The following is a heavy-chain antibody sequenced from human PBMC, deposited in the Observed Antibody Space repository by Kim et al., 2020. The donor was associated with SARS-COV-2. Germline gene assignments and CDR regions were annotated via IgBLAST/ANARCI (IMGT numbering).Heavy chain of an antibody. V-gene: IGHV3-64D*09. J-gene: IGHJ4*02. Sequence: GGSLRLSCSASGFTFSSYAMHWVRQAPGKGLEYVSGISSDGGSKYYADAVKGRFTISRDNSKNTLYLQMSSLRAEDTAVYYCVKDRGGYSYGYPFDYWGQGTLVTVSS. CDR1: GFTFSSYA. D-gene: IGHD5-18*01. CDR2: ISSDGGSK. CDR3: VKDRGGYSYGYPFDY.